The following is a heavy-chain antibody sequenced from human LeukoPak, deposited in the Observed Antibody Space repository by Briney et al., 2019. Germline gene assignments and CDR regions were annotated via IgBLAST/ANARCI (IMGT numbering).Heavy chain of an antibody. Sequence: GGSLRLSCAASGFTFSSYEMNCVRQAPGKGLEWVSYISSSGGTIYYADSVKGRFTISRDNAKNSLYLQMNSLRAEDTAVYYCARRDYYYDSSGYYRSWIDYWGQGTLVTVSS. CDR1: GFTFSSYE. V-gene: IGHV3-48*03. CDR2: ISSSGGTI. J-gene: IGHJ4*02. CDR3: ARRDYYYDSSGYYRSWIDY. D-gene: IGHD3-22*01.